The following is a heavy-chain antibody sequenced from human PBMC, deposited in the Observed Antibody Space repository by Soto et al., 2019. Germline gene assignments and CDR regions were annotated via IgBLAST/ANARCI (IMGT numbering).Heavy chain of an antibody. V-gene: IGHV5-51*01. J-gene: IGHJ4*02. CDR1: GYSFTSYW. D-gene: IGHD3-22*01. Sequence: PGESLKISCKGSGYSFTSYWIGWVRQMPGKGLEWMGIIYPGVSDTRYSPSFQGQVTISADKSISTAYLQWSSLKASDTAMYYCARHGPSYYDSSGPLGYWGQGTLVTVSS. CDR3: ARHGPSYYDSSGPLGY. CDR2: IYPGVSDT.